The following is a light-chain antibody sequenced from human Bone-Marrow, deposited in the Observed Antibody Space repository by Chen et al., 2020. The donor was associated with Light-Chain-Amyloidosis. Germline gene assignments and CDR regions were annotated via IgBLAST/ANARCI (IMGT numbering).Light chain of an antibody. CDR1: NNGSTS. Sequence: SYVLTQPSSVSVAPGQTATIACGGNNNGSTSVHWYQPTPGQAPLLVVYDGSDRPSGIPERLSGFNSGNTATLTISRVEAGDEAAYYCQVWDRCSDRPVFGGGTKLTVL. V-gene: IGLV3-21*02. CDR3: QVWDRCSDRPV. J-gene: IGLJ3*02. CDR2: DGS.